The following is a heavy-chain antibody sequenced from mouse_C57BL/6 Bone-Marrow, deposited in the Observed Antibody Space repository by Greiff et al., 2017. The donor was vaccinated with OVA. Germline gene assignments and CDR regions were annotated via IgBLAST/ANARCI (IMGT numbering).Heavy chain of an antibody. D-gene: IGHD1-1*01. CDR2: IYPGSGST. J-gene: IGHJ4*01. CDR3: ARGYGSRRAMDY. V-gene: IGHV1-55*01. Sequence: QVQLQQPGAELVKPGASVKMSCKASGYTFTRYWLTWVKQRPGQGLEWIGDIYPGSGSTNYNEKFKSKATLTVDTSSSTAYMQLSSLTSEDSAVYYCARGYGSRRAMDYWGQGTSVTVSS. CDR1: GYTFTRYW.